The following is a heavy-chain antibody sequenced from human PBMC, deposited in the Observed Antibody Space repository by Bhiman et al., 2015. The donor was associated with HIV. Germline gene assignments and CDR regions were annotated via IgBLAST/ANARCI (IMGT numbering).Heavy chain of an antibody. CDR1: GFTFSIYS. CDR3: ASGSGSVNFDY. CDR2: ISSSSSTI. Sequence: EVQLVESGGGLVKPGGSLRLSCAASGFTFSIYSMNWVRQAPGKGLEWVSYISSSSSTIYYADSVKGRFTISRDNAKNSLYLQMNSLRAEDTAVYYCASGSGSVNFDYWGQGTLVTVSS. J-gene: IGHJ4*02. V-gene: IGHV3-48*01. D-gene: IGHD3-10*01.